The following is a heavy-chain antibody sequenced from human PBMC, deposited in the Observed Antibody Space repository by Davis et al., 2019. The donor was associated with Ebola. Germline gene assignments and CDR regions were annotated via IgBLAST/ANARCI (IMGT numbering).Heavy chain of an antibody. J-gene: IGHJ6*02. V-gene: IGHV4-59*08. D-gene: IGHD5-18*01. CDR3: ARQGGSGYSYGGTYYYYYYGMDV. CDR1: GGSISSYY. Sequence: SETLSLTCTVSGGSISSYYWSWIRQPPGKGLEWIGYIYYSGSTNYNPSLKSRVTISVDTSKNQFSLKLSSVTAADTAVYYCARQGGSGYSYGGTYYYYYYGMDVWGQGTTVTVSS. CDR2: IYYSGST.